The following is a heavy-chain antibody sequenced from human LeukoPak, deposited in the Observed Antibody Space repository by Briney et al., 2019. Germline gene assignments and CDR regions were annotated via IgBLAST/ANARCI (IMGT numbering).Heavy chain of an antibody. V-gene: IGHV1-69*04. CDR2: IIPIFGIA. CDR3: ARLGAYSGSYQTYDWFDP. D-gene: IGHD1-26*01. J-gene: IGHJ5*02. Sequence: SVKVSCKASGGTFSSYAISWVRQAPGQGLEWMGRIIPIFGIANYAQKFQGRVTITADKSTSTAYMELSSLRSEDTAVYYCARLGAYSGSYQTYDWFDPWGQGTLVTVSS. CDR1: GGTFSSYA.